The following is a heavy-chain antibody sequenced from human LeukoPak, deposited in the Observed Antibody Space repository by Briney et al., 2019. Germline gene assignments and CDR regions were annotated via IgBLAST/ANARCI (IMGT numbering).Heavy chain of an antibody. D-gene: IGHD3-22*01. CDR1: GGSISSTSYY. CDR3: ATTSYYYDSPDY. Sequence: PSETLSLTCTVSGGSISSTSYYWGWIRQPPGKGLEWIESIYYSWDTYYNPSLKSRVTISVDTSKNQFSLKLSSVTAADTAVYYCATTSYYYDSPDYWGQGTLVTVSS. CDR2: IYYSWDT. V-gene: IGHV4-39*01. J-gene: IGHJ4*02.